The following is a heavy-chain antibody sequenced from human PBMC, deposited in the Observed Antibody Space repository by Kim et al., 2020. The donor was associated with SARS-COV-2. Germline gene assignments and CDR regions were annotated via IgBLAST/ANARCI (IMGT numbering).Heavy chain of an antibody. CDR2: IRGKACGGAE. D-gene: IGHD2-21*01. Sequence: GGSLRLSCSGSGFTFGDYAMSWVRQAPGTGLEWVGFIRGKACGGAEEYSATVKGRFTVSRDDSRNTAELHMNSLKAEDTSTYYCVRVQRQFGDGYFDFWGKGTLVTVSS. CDR1: GFTFGDYA. V-gene: IGHV3-49*04. CDR3: VRVQRQFGDGYFDF. J-gene: IGHJ4*02.